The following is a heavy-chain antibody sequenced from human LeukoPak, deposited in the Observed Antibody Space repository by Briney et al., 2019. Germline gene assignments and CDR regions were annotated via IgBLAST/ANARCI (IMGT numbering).Heavy chain of an antibody. CDR2: INHSGST. CDR1: GGSFSGYY. V-gene: IGHV4-34*01. D-gene: IGHD6-13*01. J-gene: IGHJ5*02. CDR3: ARVGIAAAGLNWFDP. Sequence: SETLSLTCAVYGGSFSGYYWSWIRQPPGKGLEWIGEINHSGSTNYNPSLTSRVTISVDTSKNQFSLKLSSVTAADTAVYYCARVGIAAAGLNWFDPWGQGTLVTVSS.